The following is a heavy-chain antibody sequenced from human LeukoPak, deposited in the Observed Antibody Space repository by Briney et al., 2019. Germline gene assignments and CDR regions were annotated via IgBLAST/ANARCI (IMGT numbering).Heavy chain of an antibody. V-gene: IGHV4-30-2*01. Sequence: PSETLSLTCAVSGVSISSGGYSWSWIRQPPGKGLEWIGYIYHSGSTYYNPSLKSRVTISVDRSKNQFSLKLSSVTAADTAVYYCARSPITIFGSGKGFDPWGQGTLVTVSS. D-gene: IGHD3-3*01. CDR1: GVSISSGGYS. CDR2: IYHSGST. CDR3: ARSPITIFGSGKGFDP. J-gene: IGHJ5*02.